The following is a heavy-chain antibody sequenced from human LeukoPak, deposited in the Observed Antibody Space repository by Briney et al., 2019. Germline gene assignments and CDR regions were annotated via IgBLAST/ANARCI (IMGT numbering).Heavy chain of an antibody. J-gene: IGHJ6*03. D-gene: IGHD6-13*01. CDR1: GGSISDYY. Sequence: SETLSLTYTVSGGSISDYYWTWIRQPPGKGLEWIGYMHYTGTTNYNPSLKSRVTITGDTSKNQFSLKLRSVTAADTAVYYCARGPRQQLLEPNYYYYYMDVWGKGTTVTISS. V-gene: IGHV4-59*01. CDR2: MHYTGTT. CDR3: ARGPRQQLLEPNYYYYYMDV.